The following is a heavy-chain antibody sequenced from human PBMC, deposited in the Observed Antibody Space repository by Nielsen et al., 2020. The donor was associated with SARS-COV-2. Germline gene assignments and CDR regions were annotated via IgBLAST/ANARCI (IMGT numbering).Heavy chain of an antibody. D-gene: IGHD4-17*01. CDR1: GYTFTSYY. CDR2: INPSGGST. Sequence: VSVKVSCKASGYTFTSYYMHWVRQAPGQGLEWMGIINPSGGSTSYAQKFQGRVTMTRDTSTSTVYMELSSLRSEDTAVYYCARDLTVTITYYYYYGMDVWGQGTTVTVSS. J-gene: IGHJ6*02. V-gene: IGHV1-46*01. CDR3: ARDLTVTITYYYYYGMDV.